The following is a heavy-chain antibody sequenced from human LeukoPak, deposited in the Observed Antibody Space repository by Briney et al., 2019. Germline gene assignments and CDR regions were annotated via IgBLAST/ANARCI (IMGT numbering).Heavy chain of an antibody. CDR1: GFTFSSYW. CDR2: ISGSGGST. D-gene: IGHD6-19*01. Sequence: PGGSLRLSCAASGFTFSSYWMSWVRQAPGKGLEWVSAISGSGGSTYYADSVKGRFTISRDNSKNTLYLQMNSLRAEDTAVYYCAKSALGWLVRNYFDYWGQGTLVTVSS. J-gene: IGHJ4*02. CDR3: AKSALGWLVRNYFDY. V-gene: IGHV3-23*01.